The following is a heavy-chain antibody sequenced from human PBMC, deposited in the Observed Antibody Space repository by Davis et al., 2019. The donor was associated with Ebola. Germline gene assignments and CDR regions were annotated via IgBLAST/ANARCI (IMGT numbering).Heavy chain of an antibody. V-gene: IGHV5-10-1*01. CDR2: IDPSYSYT. J-gene: IGHJ4*02. D-gene: IGHD1-26*01. CDR1: GYSFTSYW. Sequence: WESLKISCKCSGYSFTSYWIGWLRQMPGKGLEWMGSIDPSYSYTNYSPSFQGHVTISADKSISTAYLQWSSLKASDTAMYYCARHAVGAFDYWGQGTLVTVSS. CDR3: ARHAVGAFDY.